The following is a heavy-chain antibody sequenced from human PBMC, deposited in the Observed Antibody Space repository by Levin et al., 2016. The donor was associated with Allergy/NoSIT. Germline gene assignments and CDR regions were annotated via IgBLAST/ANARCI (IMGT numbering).Heavy chain of an antibody. J-gene: IGHJ4*02. CDR2: ISGSSDYI. CDR3: TRDSGTQGHFKCDS. Sequence: GGSLRLSCAASGFTFSTYSMNWVRQTPGKGLEWVASISGSSDYIYYADSVKGRFTISRDNAESSLYLQMNSLRVEDAAVYYCTRDSGTQGHFKCDSWGQGTLVTVSS. D-gene: IGHD1-14*01. V-gene: IGHV3-21*01. CDR1: GFTFSTYS.